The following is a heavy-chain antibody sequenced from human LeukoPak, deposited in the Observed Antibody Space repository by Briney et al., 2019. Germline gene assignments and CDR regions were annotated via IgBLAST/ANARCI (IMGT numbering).Heavy chain of an antibody. Sequence: PGGSLRLSCAASGFTFSTYVMHWVRQAPGKGLEWVAIIYSGGYTDYADSVKGRFTISRDNSKNTLYLQMNSLRAEDTAVYYCARRLEYSGSKGVFDYWGQGTLVTVSS. D-gene: IGHD1-26*01. CDR2: IYSGGYT. CDR3: ARRLEYSGSKGVFDY. CDR1: GFTFSTYV. V-gene: IGHV3-66*01. J-gene: IGHJ4*02.